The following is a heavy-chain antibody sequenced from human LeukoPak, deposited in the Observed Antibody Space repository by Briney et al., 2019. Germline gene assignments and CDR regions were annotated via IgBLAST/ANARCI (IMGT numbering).Heavy chain of an antibody. CDR1: GFTFSSYS. CDR2: ISSSSSYI. V-gene: IGHV3-21*01. D-gene: IGHD2-21*02. Sequence: PGGSLRLSCAASGFTFSSYSMNWFRQAPGEGLEWVSSISSSSSYIYYADSVKGRFTISRDNAKNSLYLQMNSLRAEDTAVYYCARDRSSLTGVTTYFDYWGQGTLVTVSS. CDR3: ARDRSSLTGVTTYFDY. J-gene: IGHJ4*02.